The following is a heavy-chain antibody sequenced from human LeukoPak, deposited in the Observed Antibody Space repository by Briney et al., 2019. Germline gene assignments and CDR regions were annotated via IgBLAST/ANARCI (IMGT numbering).Heavy chain of an antibody. V-gene: IGHV4-4*02. CDR2: IYHSGSA. J-gene: IGHJ3*02. CDR1: GGSISSSNW. CDR3: ARELSSSRAFDI. Sequence: SETLSLTCAVSGGSISSSNWWSWVRQPPGKGLEWIGEIYHSGSANYNPSLKSRVTISVDKSKNQFSLKLSSVAAADTAVYYCARELSSSRAFDIWGQGTMVTVSS.